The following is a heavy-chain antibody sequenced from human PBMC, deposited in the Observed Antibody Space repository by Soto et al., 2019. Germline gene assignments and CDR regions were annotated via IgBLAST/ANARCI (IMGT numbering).Heavy chain of an antibody. J-gene: IGHJ5*01. D-gene: IGHD6-13*01. Sequence: PGGSLRLSCAASGFTFRSHAMNWVRQAPGKGLEWVSGISGGGSKTYYADSVKGRFTIARDNLKNTVYLEMNTLRVEDTALYYCARDRWTAVGGWFDFWGQGNLVTVSS. CDR3: ARDRWTAVGGWFDF. CDR2: ISGGGSKT. CDR1: GFTFRSHA. V-gene: IGHV3-23*01.